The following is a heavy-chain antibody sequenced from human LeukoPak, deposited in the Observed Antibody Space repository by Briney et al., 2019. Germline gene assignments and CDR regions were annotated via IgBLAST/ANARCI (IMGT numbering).Heavy chain of an antibody. CDR3: ARLVGPVTYPFDY. Sequence: SETLSLTCTVSGGSISSYYWSWIRQPPGKGLGWIGYIYYSGSTNYNPSLKSRVTISVDTSKNQFSLKLSSVTAADTAVYYCARLVGPVTYPFDYWGQGTLVTVSS. CDR1: GGSISSYY. CDR2: IYYSGST. D-gene: IGHD4-17*01. J-gene: IGHJ4*02. V-gene: IGHV4-59*01.